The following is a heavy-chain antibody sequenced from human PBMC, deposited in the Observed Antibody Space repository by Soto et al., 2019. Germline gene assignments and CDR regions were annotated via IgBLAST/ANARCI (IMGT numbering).Heavy chain of an antibody. V-gene: IGHV1-69*06. CDR3: ANGRVTYVGVGYYYYYGMDV. J-gene: IGHJ6*02. CDR2: IIPIFGTA. CDR1: GGTFSSYA. D-gene: IGHD2-21*02. Sequence: QVQLVQSGAEVKKPGSSVKVSCKASGGTFSSYAISWVRQAPGQGREWMGGIIPIFGTANYAQMFQGRVTITAEKSTSTAYMELGSRRSEDTAVYYCANGRVTYVGVGYYYYYGMDVWGQGTTVTVSS.